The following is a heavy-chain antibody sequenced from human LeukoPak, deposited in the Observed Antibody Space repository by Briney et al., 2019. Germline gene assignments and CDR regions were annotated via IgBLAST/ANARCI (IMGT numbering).Heavy chain of an antibody. J-gene: IGHJ4*02. D-gene: IGHD2-15*01. V-gene: IGHV3-23*01. CDR1: GFTFSSYA. CDR3: AKETSSYSFDY. CDR2: ISGSGGST. Sequence: GGSLRLSCAASGFTFSSYAMSWVRQAPGKGLEWVSTISGSGGSTYYADFVKGRFTIFRDNSKNTLYLQMNSLRAEDTAVYYCAKETSSYSFDYWGQGTLVTVSS.